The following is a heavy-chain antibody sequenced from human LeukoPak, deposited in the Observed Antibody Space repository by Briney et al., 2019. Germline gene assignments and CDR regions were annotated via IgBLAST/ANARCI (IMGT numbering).Heavy chain of an antibody. J-gene: IGHJ4*02. CDR1: GGSLSNYY. D-gene: IGHD3-16*01. Sequence: SETLSLTCTVSGGSLSNYYWSWIRQPPGKGLEWIGHIYESGSTTYNPPLKSRVTISVDTSKKQFSLRLSSVTAADTAVYYCARGRIGGPKAPFDYWGQGTLVTVSS. CDR3: ARGRIGGPKAPFDY. V-gene: IGHV4-59*01. CDR2: IYESGST.